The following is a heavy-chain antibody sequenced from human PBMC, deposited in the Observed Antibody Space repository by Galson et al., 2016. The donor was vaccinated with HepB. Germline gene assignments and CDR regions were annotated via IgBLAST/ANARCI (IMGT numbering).Heavy chain of an antibody. Sequence: SLRLSCAASGFNFGRYHMNWVRQAPGKGLEWVSSIDAPGGSTSYSESVQGRFIVSRDNSKNILFLQMNGLSLEDTAVYYCAKGLEDSAWGQGTLVAVSS. CDR1: GFNFGRYH. J-gene: IGHJ5*02. V-gene: IGHV3-23*01. CDR3: AKGLEDSA. CDR2: IDAPGGST.